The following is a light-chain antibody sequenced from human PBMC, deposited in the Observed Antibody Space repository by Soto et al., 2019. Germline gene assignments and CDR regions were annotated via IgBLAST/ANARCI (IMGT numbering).Light chain of an antibody. CDR2: DAS. CDR3: QQYGSSPT. V-gene: IGKV3D-20*01. Sequence: EIVLTQSPATLSLSPGERATLSCGASRSVSSSYLAWYQQKPGLAPRLLIYDASSRATGIPDRFSGSGSGTDFTLTISRLEPEDFAVYYCQQYGSSPTFGPGTKVDIK. CDR1: RSVSSSY. J-gene: IGKJ3*01.